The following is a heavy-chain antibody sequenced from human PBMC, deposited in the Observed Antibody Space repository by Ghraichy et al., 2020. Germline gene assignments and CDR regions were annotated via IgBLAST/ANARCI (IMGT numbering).Heavy chain of an antibody. Sequence: TLSLTCTVSGGSISSYYWSWIRQPPGKGLEWIGYIYYSGSTNYNPSLKSRVTISVDTSKNQFSLKLSSVTAADTAVYYCARGGRWLVDYWGQGTLVTVSS. CDR1: GGSISSYY. CDR3: ARGGRWLVDY. CDR2: IYYSGST. J-gene: IGHJ4*02. V-gene: IGHV4-59*01. D-gene: IGHD3-16*01.